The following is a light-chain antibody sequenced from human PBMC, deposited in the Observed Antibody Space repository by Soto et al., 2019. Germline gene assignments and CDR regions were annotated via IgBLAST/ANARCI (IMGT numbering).Light chain of an antibody. J-gene: IGKJ1*01. V-gene: IGKV3-15*01. Sequence: EIMVTQSPATLSVSPGERATLACRASQTVHSHVAWYQQKSGQPPRLLIYYASTRATGIPARFSGSGSGTEFTLIISSLQSEDFAVYYCQQYSNWPPVTFGQGTKVEIK. CDR1: QTVHSH. CDR2: YAS. CDR3: QQYSNWPPVT.